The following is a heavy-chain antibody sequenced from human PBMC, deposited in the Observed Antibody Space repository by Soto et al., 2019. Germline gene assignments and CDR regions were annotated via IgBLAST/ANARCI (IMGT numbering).Heavy chain of an antibody. CDR3: ARDRGGYDRLYYYHGMDV. J-gene: IGHJ6*02. Sequence: GGSLRLSCAASGFTFSDYYMSWIRQAPGRGLEYISYISSSSGSTNYADSVKGRFTISRDNAKNSLYLQMSSLRAEDTAAYYCARDRGGYDRLYYYHGMDVWGQGTTVTVSS. CDR2: ISSSSGST. V-gene: IGHV3-11*06. D-gene: IGHD5-12*01. CDR1: GFTFSDYY.